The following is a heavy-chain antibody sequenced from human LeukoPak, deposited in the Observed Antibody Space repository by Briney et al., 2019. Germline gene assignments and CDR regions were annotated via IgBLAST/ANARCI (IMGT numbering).Heavy chain of an antibody. CDR1: GFTFSTYD. V-gene: IGHV3-13*01. D-gene: IGHD2-8*01. J-gene: IGHJ6*01. CDR2: IDTAGDT. Sequence: GGSLRLSCAASGFTFSTYDMHWVRQVPGKGLEWVSGIDTAGDTYYPGSVRGRFTISRENAKNSLFLQINSLRAGDTALYYCARGYCVNSGRCPLMYVWGQGTTVTVSS. CDR3: ARGYCVNSGRCPLMYV.